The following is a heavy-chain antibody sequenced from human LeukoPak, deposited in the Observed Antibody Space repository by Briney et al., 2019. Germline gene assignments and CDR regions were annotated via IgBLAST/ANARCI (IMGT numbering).Heavy chain of an antibody. D-gene: IGHD7-27*01. CDR3: ARDLGHRTLDAFDI. J-gene: IGHJ3*02. Sequence: ASVKVSCKASGYTFTSYDINWVRQATGQGLEWMGWMNPNSGNTGYAQKFQGRVTMTRNTSISTAYMELSSLRSEDTAVYYCARDLGHRTLDAFDIWGQGTMVTVSS. V-gene: IGHV1-8*01. CDR1: GYTFTSYD. CDR2: MNPNSGNT.